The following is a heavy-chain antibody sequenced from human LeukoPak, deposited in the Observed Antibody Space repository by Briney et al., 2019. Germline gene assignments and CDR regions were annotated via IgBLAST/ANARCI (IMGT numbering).Heavy chain of an antibody. Sequence: SGTLSLTCTVSGGSISRYYWNWIRQPPGKGLEWIGYIFYNESINYNPSLKSRVTISVDTPKNHFSLKLNSVTAADTAVYYCARDIVATNGGAFDIWGQGTMVTVSS. CDR3: ARDIVATNGGAFDI. CDR2: IFYNESI. D-gene: IGHD5-12*01. CDR1: GGSISRYY. J-gene: IGHJ3*02. V-gene: IGHV4-59*01.